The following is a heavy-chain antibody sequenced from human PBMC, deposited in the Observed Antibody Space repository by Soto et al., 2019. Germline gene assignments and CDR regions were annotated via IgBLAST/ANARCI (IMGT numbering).Heavy chain of an antibody. CDR3: ATPGTTRSYYYYGMDV. CDR2: ISSSGSTI. Sequence: PGGSLRLSCAASGFTFSDYYMSWIRQAPGKGLEWVSYISSSGSTIYYADSVKGRFTISRDNAKNSLYLQMNSLRAEDTAVYYCATPGTTRSYYYYGMDVWGQGTTVTVSS. J-gene: IGHJ6*02. CDR1: GFTFSDYY. D-gene: IGHD1-7*01. V-gene: IGHV3-11*01.